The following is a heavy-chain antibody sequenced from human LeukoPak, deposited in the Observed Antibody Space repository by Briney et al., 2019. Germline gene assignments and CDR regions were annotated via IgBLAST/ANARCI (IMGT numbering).Heavy chain of an antibody. D-gene: IGHD1-26*01. Sequence: GGSLRLSCVASGFTVSSSFMSWVRQSPGKGLEWVALIYSGGATHYADALKGRFTIARDTAKNTVYLQRNSLRAEDTAVYYCARERSGSYYTFEYWGLGALVTVSS. CDR1: GFTVSSSF. J-gene: IGHJ4*02. V-gene: IGHV3-66*02. CDR2: IYSGGAT. CDR3: ARERSGSYYTFEY.